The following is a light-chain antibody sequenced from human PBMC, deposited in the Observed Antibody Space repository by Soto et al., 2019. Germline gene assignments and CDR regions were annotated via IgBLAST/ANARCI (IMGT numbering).Light chain of an antibody. CDR2: EVT. Sequence: QSALTQPPSVSGSPGQSVTFSCTGTSSDLDDYNRVSRYQQPPGTAPKVIIYEVTNRPSGVPGRFSGSKSGNTASLTISGLQAEDEADYYCSLYTSSSTLVFGGGTKLTVL. J-gene: IGLJ2*01. CDR3: SLYTSSSTLV. CDR1: SSDLDDYNR. V-gene: IGLV2-18*01.